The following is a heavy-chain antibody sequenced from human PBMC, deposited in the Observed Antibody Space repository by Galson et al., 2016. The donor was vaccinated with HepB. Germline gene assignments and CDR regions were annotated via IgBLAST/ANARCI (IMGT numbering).Heavy chain of an antibody. CDR1: GFTFSSYW. Sequence: SLRLSCAASGFTFSSYWMNWVRQAPGKGLEWVANIKQDGSEKYYVDSVKGRFTISRDNAKNSLYLQMNSLRAEDTAVYYCARPSTGDFWSVFYTYWGQGTLVTVPS. CDR2: IKQDGSEK. CDR3: ARPSTGDFWSVFYTY. J-gene: IGHJ4*02. V-gene: IGHV3-7*05. D-gene: IGHD3-3*01.